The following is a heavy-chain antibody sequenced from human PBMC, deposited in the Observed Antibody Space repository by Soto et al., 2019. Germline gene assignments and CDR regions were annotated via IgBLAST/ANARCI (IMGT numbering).Heavy chain of an antibody. D-gene: IGHD3-22*01. J-gene: IGHJ4*02. CDR2: INHSGST. CDR1: GGSFSGYY. Sequence: LSLTCAVYGGSFSGYYWSWIRQPPGKGLEWIGEINHSGSTNYNPSLKSRVTISVDTSKNQFSLKLSSVTAADTAVYYCARVGALSYYYDSSGYYYFDYWGQGTLVTVSS. V-gene: IGHV4-34*01. CDR3: ARVGALSYYYDSSGYYYFDY.